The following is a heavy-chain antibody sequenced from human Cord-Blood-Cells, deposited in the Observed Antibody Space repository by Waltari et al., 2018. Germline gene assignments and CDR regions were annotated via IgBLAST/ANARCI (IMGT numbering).Heavy chain of an antibody. CDR3: SYDSSGYYYY. J-gene: IGHJ4*02. D-gene: IGHD3-22*01. Sequence: QVQLQQWGAGLLKPSETLSLTCAVYGGSFSGYYWSWIRQPPGKGLEWIVEINHSGSTNYNPSLKSRVTISVDTSKNQFSLKLSSVTAADTAVYYCSYDSSGYYYYWGQGTLVTVSS. CDR1: GGSFSGYY. CDR2: INHSGST. V-gene: IGHV4-34*01.